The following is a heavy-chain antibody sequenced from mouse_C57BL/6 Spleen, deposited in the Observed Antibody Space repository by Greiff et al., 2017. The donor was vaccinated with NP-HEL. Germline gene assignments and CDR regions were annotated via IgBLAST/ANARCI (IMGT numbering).Heavy chain of an antibody. Sequence: VQLQQSGAELVRPGASVKLSCTASGFNIKDDYMHWVKQRPEQGLEWIGWIDPENGDTEYASKFQGKATITADKSSNPAYLQLSSLTSEDTAVYYCRGYSYAMDYWGQGTSVTVSS. CDR2: IDPENGDT. J-gene: IGHJ4*01. D-gene: IGHD2-3*01. CDR1: GFNIKDDY. V-gene: IGHV14-4*01. CDR3: RGYSYAMDY.